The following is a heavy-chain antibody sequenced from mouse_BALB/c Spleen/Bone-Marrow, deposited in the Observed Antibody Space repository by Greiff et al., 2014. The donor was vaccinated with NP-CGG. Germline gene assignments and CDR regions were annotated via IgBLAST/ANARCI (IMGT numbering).Heavy chain of an antibody. V-gene: IGHV5-17*02. CDR2: ISSGSSTI. CDR1: GFTFSSFG. D-gene: IGHD3-3*01. Sequence: EVQLVESGGGLVQPGGSRKLSCAASGFTFSSFGMHWVRQAPEKGLEWVAYISSGSSTIYYADTMKGRFTISRDNPENTLFLQMTSLRSEDTAMYYCTRSGTLGAMDYWGQGTSVTVSS. CDR3: TRSGTLGAMDY. J-gene: IGHJ4*01.